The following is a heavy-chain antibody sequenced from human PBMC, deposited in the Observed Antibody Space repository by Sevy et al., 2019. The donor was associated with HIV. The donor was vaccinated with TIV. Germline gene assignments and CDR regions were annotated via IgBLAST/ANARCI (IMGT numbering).Heavy chain of an antibody. J-gene: IGHJ4*02. CDR2: IKSETDGGTT. V-gene: IGHV3-15*01. CDR3: TTERWGFFDSSTRYLLPYFDS. D-gene: IGHD2-2*01. Sequence: GGSLRLSCSASVFTFFNAWTSWVRQAPGKGLEWVGRIKSETDGGTTEYAAAGQGRFTISRDDSKDTLYLQMNSLKTEDTAVYYCTTERWGFFDSSTRYLLPYFDSWGQGALVTVSS. CDR1: VFTFFNAW.